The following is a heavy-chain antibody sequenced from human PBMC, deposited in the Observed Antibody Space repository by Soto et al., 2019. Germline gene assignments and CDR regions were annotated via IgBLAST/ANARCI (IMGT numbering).Heavy chain of an antibody. V-gene: IGHV4-31*03. D-gene: IGHD6-6*01. CDR3: ARALAVRPTGDLSYFDY. CDR2: MYYSGTT. Sequence: PSETLSLTCTVSGGSVSSGAYYWSWIRQHPGKGLEWIGYMYYSGTTYYNPSLKSRVTMSADTSKNQFSLKLNSVTAADTAAYYCARALAVRPTGDLSYFDYWGLGTLVTVSS. J-gene: IGHJ4*02. CDR1: GGSVSSGAYY.